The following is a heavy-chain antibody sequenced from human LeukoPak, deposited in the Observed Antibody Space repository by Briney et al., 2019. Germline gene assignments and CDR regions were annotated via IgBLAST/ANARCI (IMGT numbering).Heavy chain of an antibody. CDR1: GYTFTGYY. V-gene: IGHV1-2*02. CDR2: NNPNSGGT. CDR3: ARVPCGGDCYFDY. D-gene: IGHD2-21*02. J-gene: IGHJ4*02. Sequence: ASVKVSCKASGYTFTGYYMHWVRQAPGQGLEWMGWNNPNSGGTKYAQKFQGRVTMTRDTSIRTAYMELSRLRSDDTAVYYCARVPCGGDCYFDYWGQGTLVTVSS.